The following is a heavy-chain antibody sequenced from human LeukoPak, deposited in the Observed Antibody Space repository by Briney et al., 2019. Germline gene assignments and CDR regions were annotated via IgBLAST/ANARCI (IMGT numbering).Heavy chain of an antibody. J-gene: IGHJ4*02. V-gene: IGHV4-34*01. D-gene: IGHD6-13*01. CDR3: ARGYSSSWQY. CDR2: INHSGIT. Sequence: SETLSLTCAVYGGSFSGYYWSWIRQPPGKGLEWIGEINHSGITNYNPSLKSRVTISVDTSKNQFSLKLSSVTAADTAVYYCARGYSSSWQYWGQGTLVTVSS. CDR1: GGSFSGYY.